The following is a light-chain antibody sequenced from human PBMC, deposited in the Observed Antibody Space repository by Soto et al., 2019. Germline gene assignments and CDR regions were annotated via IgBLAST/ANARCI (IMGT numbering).Light chain of an antibody. V-gene: IGLV3-1*01. J-gene: IGLJ2*01. CDR2: QDS. CDR3: QAWDSNTVV. Sequence: SYELTQPPSVSVSPGQTASITCSGDKLGDKYACWYQQKPGQSPVMVIYQDSKRPSGSPERFSGSNSGNTATLTISGTQAMDEADYYCQAWDSNTVVFAGGTKLTVL. CDR1: KLGDKY.